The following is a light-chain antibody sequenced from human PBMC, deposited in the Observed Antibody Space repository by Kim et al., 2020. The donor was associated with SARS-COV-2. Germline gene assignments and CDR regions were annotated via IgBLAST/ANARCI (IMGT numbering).Light chain of an antibody. CDR2: WAY. Sequence: ATINWQSGQGVFHCSNNKNYVGCSQQKRGPPPTPIIFWAYTRESGVPDRFSRSGSGTDFTLTISSLRAEDVAVYYCQEYLIPPYSFGQGTKLEI. CDR1: QGVFHCSNNKNY. V-gene: IGKV4-1*01. CDR3: QEYLIPPYS. J-gene: IGKJ2*03.